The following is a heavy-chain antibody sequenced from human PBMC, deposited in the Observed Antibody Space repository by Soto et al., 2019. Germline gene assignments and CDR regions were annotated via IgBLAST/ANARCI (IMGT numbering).Heavy chain of an antibody. J-gene: IGHJ5*02. V-gene: IGHV4-59*02. CDR3: ARENWGNSKWFDP. CDR1: GGSVSNDY. D-gene: IGHD3-16*01. CDR2: IYDSGST. Sequence: SETLSLTCTVSGGSVSNDYWSWIRQPPGKGLEWIGYIYDSGSTYYNPSLKSRVTLSVDTSKNQFSLKLRPVTAADTAVYYCARENWGNSKWFDPWGQGTLVTVSS.